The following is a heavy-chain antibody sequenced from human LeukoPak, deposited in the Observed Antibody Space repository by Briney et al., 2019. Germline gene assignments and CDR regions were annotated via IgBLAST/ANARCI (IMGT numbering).Heavy chain of an antibody. CDR2: IYHSGST. Sequence: SETLSLTCAVSGGSISSSNWWSWVRQPPGKGLEWIGEIYHSGSTNYNPSLKSRVTISVDKSKNQFSLKLSSVTAADTAVYYCARDVERRGDAFDIWGQGTMVTVSS. J-gene: IGHJ3*02. CDR1: GGSISSSNW. D-gene: IGHD1-1*01. CDR3: ARDVERRGDAFDI. V-gene: IGHV4-4*02.